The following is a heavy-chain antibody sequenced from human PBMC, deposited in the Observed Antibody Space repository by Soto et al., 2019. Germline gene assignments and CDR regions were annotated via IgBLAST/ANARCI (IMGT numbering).Heavy chain of an antibody. V-gene: IGHV4-34*01. CDR3: ARGVVVVAALYDY. Sequence: SETLSLTCAVYGGSFSGYYWSWIRQPPGKGLEWIGEINHSGSTNYNPSLKSRVTISVDTSKNQFSLKLSSVTAADTAVYYCARGVVVVAALYDYWGQGTLVTVSS. CDR1: GGSFSGYY. CDR2: INHSGST. D-gene: IGHD2-15*01. J-gene: IGHJ4*02.